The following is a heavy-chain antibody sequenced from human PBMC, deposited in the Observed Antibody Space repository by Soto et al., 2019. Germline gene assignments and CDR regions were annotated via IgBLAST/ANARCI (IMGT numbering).Heavy chain of an antibody. D-gene: IGHD5-12*01. CDR1: GFTFPAYT. J-gene: IGHJ4*02. CDR3: AKDLSMAVDRAR. V-gene: IGHV3-48*01. Sequence: EVQLVESGGGLVQPGGSLRLSCVASGFTFPAYTMNWVRQAPGKGLEWLSYIDSSSSTIYYADSVKGRFTISRDNAKNSLYLHMNSLRGEDTAVYYCAKDLSMAVDRARWGQGTLVTVSS. CDR2: IDSSSSTI.